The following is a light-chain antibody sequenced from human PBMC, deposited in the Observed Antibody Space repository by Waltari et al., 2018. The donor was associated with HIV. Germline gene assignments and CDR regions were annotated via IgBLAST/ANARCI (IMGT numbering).Light chain of an antibody. J-gene: IGLJ3*02. CDR2: DDS. CDR1: NIARKN. Sequence: SYVLTQPPSVSLAPGKTARITCEGENIARKNVHWYKQKQGQVPVLVIYDDSDRPSGIPERFSGSNSGNTATLTISRVEAGDEADYYCQVWDSSRDHWVFGGGTKLTVL. V-gene: IGLV3-21*04. CDR3: QVWDSSRDHWV.